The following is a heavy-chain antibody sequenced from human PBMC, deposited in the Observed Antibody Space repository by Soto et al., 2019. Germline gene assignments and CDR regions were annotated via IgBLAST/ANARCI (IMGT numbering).Heavy chain of an antibody. J-gene: IGHJ4*02. D-gene: IGHD3-3*01. CDR1: GFTFSSYA. CDR3: AKEVDYDFWSGYLYYFDY. CDR2: ISGSGGST. Sequence: GGSLRLSCAASGFTFSSYAMSWVRQAPGKGLEWVSAISGSGGSTYYADSVKGRFTISRDNSKNTLYLQMNSLRADDTAVYYCAKEVDYDFWSGYLYYFDYWGQGTLVTVSS. V-gene: IGHV3-23*01.